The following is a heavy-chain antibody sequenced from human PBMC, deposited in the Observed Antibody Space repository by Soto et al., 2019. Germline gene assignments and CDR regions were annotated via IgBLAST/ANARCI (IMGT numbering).Heavy chain of an antibody. CDR2: IYSSGNT. J-gene: IGHJ5*02. Sequence: KTSETLSLTCSVSGGTISGYYWTWIRQPAGKGLEWIGRIYSSGNTKYNPSLQSRVTMSLDTSNNQFSLRLTSVTAADTAVYYCARGQRFSGWFDPWGQGTLVTVSS. V-gene: IGHV4-4*07. CDR1: GGTISGYY. CDR3: ARGQRFSGWFDP. D-gene: IGHD3-3*01.